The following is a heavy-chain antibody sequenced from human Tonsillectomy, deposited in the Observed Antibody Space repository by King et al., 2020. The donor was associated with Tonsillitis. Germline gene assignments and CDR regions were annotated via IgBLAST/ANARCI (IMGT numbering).Heavy chain of an antibody. CDR3: AKDARLRITMIVVVTYFDY. Sequence: VQLVESGGGLVQPGGSLRLSCAASGFTFSSYAMSWVRQAPGKGLEWVSAISGSGGSTYYADSVKGRFTISRDNSKNTLYLQMNSLRAEDTAVYYCAKDARLRITMIVVVTYFDYWGQGTLVTVSS. CDR1: GFTFSSYA. CDR2: ISGSGGST. J-gene: IGHJ4*02. D-gene: IGHD3-22*01. V-gene: IGHV3-23*04.